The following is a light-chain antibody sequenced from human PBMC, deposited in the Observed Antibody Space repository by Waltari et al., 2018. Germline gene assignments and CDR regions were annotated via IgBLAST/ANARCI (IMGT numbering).Light chain of an antibody. CDR3: SSYADNNKLI. Sequence: QSALTQPPSASGSPGQSVTISCPGPSSDVGAYNYVFWYQQHPGKAPKVLIYEVSRRPSGVPDRFSGSKSGNTASLTVSGLQAEDEADYYCSSYADNNKLIFGSGTKVTVL. V-gene: IGLV2-8*01. CDR1: SSDVGAYNY. J-gene: IGLJ1*01. CDR2: EVS.